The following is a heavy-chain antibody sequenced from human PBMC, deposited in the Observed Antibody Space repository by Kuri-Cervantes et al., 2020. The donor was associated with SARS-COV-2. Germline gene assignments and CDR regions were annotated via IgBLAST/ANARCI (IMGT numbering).Heavy chain of an antibody. CDR2: INHSGST. CDR3: ASIDSSGYYADY. J-gene: IGHJ4*02. V-gene: IGHV4-34*01. CDR1: GGSFSGYY. Sequence: SQTLSLTCAVYGGSFSGYYWGWIRQPPGKGLEWIGEINHSGSTNYNPSLKSRVTISVDTSKNQFSLKLSSVTAADTAVYYCASIDSSGYYADYWGQGTLVTVSS. D-gene: IGHD3-22*01.